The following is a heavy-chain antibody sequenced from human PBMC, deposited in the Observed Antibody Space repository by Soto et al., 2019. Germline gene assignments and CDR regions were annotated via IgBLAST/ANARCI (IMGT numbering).Heavy chain of an antibody. CDR3: AKVEYYDFWSGYYYYYGLDV. CDR1: GFTFSSYA. J-gene: IGHJ6*02. D-gene: IGHD3-3*01. V-gene: IGHV3-23*01. CDR2: ISKSGDST. Sequence: GSLRLSCAASGFTFSSYAMNWVRQAPGKGLEWVSTISKSGDSTYYADSVKGRFTISRDNSKNTLYLQMNSLRAEDTAVYYCAKVEYYDFWSGYYYYYGLDVWGQGTTVTVPS.